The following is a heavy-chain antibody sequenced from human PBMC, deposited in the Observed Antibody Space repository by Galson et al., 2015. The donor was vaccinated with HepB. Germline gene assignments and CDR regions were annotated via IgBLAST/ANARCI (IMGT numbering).Heavy chain of an antibody. J-gene: IGHJ6*02. CDR1: GFTFSSYA. Sequence: SLRLSCAASGFTFSSYAVHWVRQAPGKGLEWVAVISYDGSDKYYAGSVKGRFIISRDNSKNTLYLQMTSLRAEDTAVYYCARDRWFGEFLALSYYYYGMDVWGQGTTVTVSS. D-gene: IGHD3-10*01. CDR2: ISYDGSDK. V-gene: IGHV3-30*04. CDR3: ARDRWFGEFLALSYYYYGMDV.